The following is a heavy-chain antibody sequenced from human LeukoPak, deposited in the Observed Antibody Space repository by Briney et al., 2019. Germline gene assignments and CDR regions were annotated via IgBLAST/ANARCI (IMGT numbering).Heavy chain of an antibody. CDR3: ARSSGYARY. V-gene: IGHV3-48*03. D-gene: IGHD5-12*01. Sequence: PGGSLRLSCAASGFTFSSYEMNWVRQAPGKGLEWVSYISSSGRTIYYADSVKGRFTISRDNAKNLLYLQMNSLRAEDTAVYYCARSSGYARYWGQGTLVTVSS. CDR1: GFTFSSYE. CDR2: ISSSGRTI. J-gene: IGHJ4*02.